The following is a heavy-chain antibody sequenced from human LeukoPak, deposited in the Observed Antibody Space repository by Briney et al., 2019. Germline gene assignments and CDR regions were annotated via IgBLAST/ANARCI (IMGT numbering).Heavy chain of an antibody. CDR3: AREGVVPAATPHRWFDP. J-gene: IGHJ5*02. CDR1: GGSISGYY. CDR2: IYYSGDT. V-gene: IGHV4-59*12. D-gene: IGHD2-2*01. Sequence: SETLSLTCTVSGGSISGYYWSWVRQPPGKGLEFIGYIYYSGDTHYNPSLKSRVTISVDTSRNQFSLRLSSVTAADTALYYCAREGVVPAATPHRWFDPWGQGTLVTVSS.